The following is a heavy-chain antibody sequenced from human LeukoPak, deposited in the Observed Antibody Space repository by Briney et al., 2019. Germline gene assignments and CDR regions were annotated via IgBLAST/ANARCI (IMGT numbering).Heavy chain of an antibody. V-gene: IGHV3-23*01. CDR1: GFTFSTYA. D-gene: IGHD3-10*01. J-gene: IGHJ5*02. Sequence: GGSLRLSCAASGFTFSTYAMSWVRQAPGKGLEWVSTISGSGGSTYYADSVKGRFTISRDNSKNTLYLQMNSLRAEDTAVYYCAKAFMVRGVNWFDPWGQGTLVTVSS. CDR2: ISGSGGST. CDR3: AKAFMVRGVNWFDP.